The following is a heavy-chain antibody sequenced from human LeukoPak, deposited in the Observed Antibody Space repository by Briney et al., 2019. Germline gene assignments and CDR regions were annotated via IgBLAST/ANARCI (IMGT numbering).Heavy chain of an antibody. CDR1: GFTFSDYY. J-gene: IGHJ4*02. D-gene: IGHD6-13*01. CDR3: ARPAAGTPGTAY. V-gene: IGHV3-7*01. CDR2: IKPDGSVQ. Sequence: GGSLRLSCAASGFTFSDYYMSWVRQAPGKGLEWLANIKPDGSVQNYVDSVKGRFTISRDNAKTSVFLQMNSLRAEDTAVYYCARPAAGTPGTAYWGQGTLVTVSS.